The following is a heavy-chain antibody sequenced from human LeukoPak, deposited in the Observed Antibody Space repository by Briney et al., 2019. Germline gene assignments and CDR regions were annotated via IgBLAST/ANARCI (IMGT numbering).Heavy chain of an antibody. J-gene: IGHJ6*03. CDR1: GFTFSNYG. CDR2: IRYDDSNK. V-gene: IGHV3-30*02. CDR3: AKDNSGKYYYYYYMDV. D-gene: IGHD1-26*01. Sequence: PGGSLRLSCAASGFTFSNYGMHWVRQAPGKGLEWVAFIRYDDSNKYYADSVKGRFTISRDNSKNTLSLQMISLRGEDAAVYYCAKDNSGKYYYYYYMDVWGKGTTVTISS.